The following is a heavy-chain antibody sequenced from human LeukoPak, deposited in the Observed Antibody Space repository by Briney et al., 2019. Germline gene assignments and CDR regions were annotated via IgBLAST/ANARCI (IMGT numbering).Heavy chain of an antibody. Sequence: PGGSLRLSCAASGFTFSSHGMYWVRQAPGKGLEWVAVIRNDGSHKYYGDSVQGRFTISRDNSWNTLHLQINSLRPEDTAVYYCVKDRRTEAYGMEVWGQGTTVTVSS. V-gene: IGHV3-30*18. D-gene: IGHD2-2*01. J-gene: IGHJ6*02. CDR1: GFTFSSHG. CDR3: VKDRRTEAYGMEV. CDR2: IRNDGSHK.